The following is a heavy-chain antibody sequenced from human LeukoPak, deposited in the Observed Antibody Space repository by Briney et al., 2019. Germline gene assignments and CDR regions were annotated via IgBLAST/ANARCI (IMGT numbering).Heavy chain of an antibody. CDR1: GYTFTSHY. V-gene: IGHV1-46*01. CDR3: ARESRHGSYYDY. Sequence: ASVKVSCKASGYTFTSHYMHWVRQAPGQGLEWMGIINPTGGSTSYAQKFQGRVTMTRDTSTSTVYMELSSLRSEDTAVYYCARESRHGSYYDYWGQGTLVTVSS. CDR2: INPTGGST. J-gene: IGHJ4*02. D-gene: IGHD1-26*01.